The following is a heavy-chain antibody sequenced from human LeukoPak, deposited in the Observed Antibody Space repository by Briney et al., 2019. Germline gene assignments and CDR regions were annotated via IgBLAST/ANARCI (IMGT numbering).Heavy chain of an antibody. J-gene: IGHJ4*02. CDR1: GGSFSGYY. CDR2: IYNSGSI. D-gene: IGHD1-1*01. CDR3: AREVPINLYFDY. V-gene: IGHV4-31*11. Sequence: PSETLSLTCAVYGGSFSGYYWSWIRQHPGKGLEWIGYIYNSGSIYYNPSLESRVTISEDRSKNQFSLKLSSVTAADTAVYYCAREVPINLYFDYWGQGTLVTVSS.